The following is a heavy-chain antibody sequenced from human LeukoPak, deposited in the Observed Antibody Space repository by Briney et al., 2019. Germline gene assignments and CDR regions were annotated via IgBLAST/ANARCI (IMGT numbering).Heavy chain of an antibody. CDR3: ARRKVAAEIDY. J-gene: IGHJ4*02. Sequence: SETLSLTCTVSGGSISSYYWSWIRQPPGKGLEWIGYIYYSGSTNYNPSLKSRVTISVDTSKNQFSLKLSSVTAADTAIYYCARRKVAAEIDYWGQGTLVTVSS. D-gene: IGHD6-13*01. CDR2: IYYSGST. V-gene: IGHV4-59*08. CDR1: GGSISSYY.